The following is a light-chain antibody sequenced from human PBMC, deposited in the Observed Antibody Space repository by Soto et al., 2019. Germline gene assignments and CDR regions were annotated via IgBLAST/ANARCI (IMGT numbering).Light chain of an antibody. CDR3: SSYAGSNVAV. CDR1: SSDVGGYNY. CDR2: EVS. J-gene: IGLJ2*01. Sequence: QSALTQPPCASGSPGQSVTISCTGTSSDVGGYNYVSWYQQHPGKAPKLMIYEVSKRPSGVPDRFSGSKSGNTASLTVSGLQAEDEADYYCSSYAGSNVAVFGGGTQLTVL. V-gene: IGLV2-8*01.